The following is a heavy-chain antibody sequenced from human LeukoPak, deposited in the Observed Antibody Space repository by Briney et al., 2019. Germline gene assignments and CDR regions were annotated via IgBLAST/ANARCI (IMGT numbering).Heavy chain of an antibody. Sequence: GGPLRLSCAASGFTFSSYSMICVRRARGKGLEGVSSISSSSSYIYYADSEKGRFTISRDNAKNSLYLQMNSLRAAATAVYYCGREAGGQWLVNFDSWGQGTLVTVSS. CDR3: GREAGGQWLVNFDS. D-gene: IGHD6-19*01. V-gene: IGHV3-21*01. J-gene: IGHJ4*02. CDR1: GFTFSSYS. CDR2: ISSSSSYI.